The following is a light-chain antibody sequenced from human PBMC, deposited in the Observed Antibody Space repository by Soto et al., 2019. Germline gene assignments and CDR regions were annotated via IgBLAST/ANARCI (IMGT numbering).Light chain of an antibody. CDR2: GAS. CDR3: QQCNNWPPIT. V-gene: IGKV3-11*01. Sequence: EIVLTQSPATLSVSPGERTNLRFRSSQSVSSYLAWYQQKPGQAPRLLIYGASTRATGIPARFSGSGSGTDFTLTISSLESEDFAVYYCQQCNNWPPITFGQGTRLEIK. J-gene: IGKJ5*01. CDR1: QSVSSY.